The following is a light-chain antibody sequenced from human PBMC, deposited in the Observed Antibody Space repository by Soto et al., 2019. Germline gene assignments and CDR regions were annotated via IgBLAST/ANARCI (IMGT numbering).Light chain of an antibody. Sequence: EIVFTQSPCTLSLSAGERASLSCRASQSVSSNYLAWYQQKPGQAPRLLIYDASRRATGIPDRFSGSGSGTDFTLTITRLEPEDFAVYYCQQYGSSPRTFGQGTKVDIK. CDR3: QQYGSSPRT. V-gene: IGKV3-20*01. J-gene: IGKJ1*01. CDR1: QSVSSNY. CDR2: DAS.